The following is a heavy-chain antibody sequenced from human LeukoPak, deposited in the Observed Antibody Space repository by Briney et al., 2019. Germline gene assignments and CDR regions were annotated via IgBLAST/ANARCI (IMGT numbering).Heavy chain of an antibody. D-gene: IGHD5-24*01. CDR2: IYYSGST. Sequence: SETLSLTCTVSGGSISSGSYYWSWIRQPPGKGLEWIGYIYYSGSTNYNPSLKSRVTISVDTSKNQFSLKLSSVTAADTAVYYCARVGRDGYNYDYWGQGTLVTVSS. V-gene: IGHV4-61*01. CDR3: ARVGRDGYNYDY. CDR1: GGSISSGSYY. J-gene: IGHJ4*02.